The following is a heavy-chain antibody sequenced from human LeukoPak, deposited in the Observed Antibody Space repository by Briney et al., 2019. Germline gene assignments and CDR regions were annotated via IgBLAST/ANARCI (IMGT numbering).Heavy chain of an antibody. CDR1: GGSISSYY. Sequence: PSETLSLTCTVSGGSISSYYWSWIRQPAGKGLEWIGRIYTSGSTNYNPSLKSRVTMSVDTSKNQFSLKLSSVTAADTAVYYCARSGLLWFGELITDHIFDPWGQRTLVTVSS. J-gene: IGHJ5*02. CDR2: IYTSGST. D-gene: IGHD3-10*01. CDR3: ARSGLLWFGELITDHIFDP. V-gene: IGHV4-4*07.